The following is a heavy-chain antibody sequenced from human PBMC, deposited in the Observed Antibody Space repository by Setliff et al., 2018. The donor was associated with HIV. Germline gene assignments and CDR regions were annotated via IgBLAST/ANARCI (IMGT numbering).Heavy chain of an antibody. Sequence: NPSETLSLTCTVSGGSITYYYWSWVRQPPGKGLEWIGYIYTSGSTNYNHSLRTRVIISVDTSNQFSLKLTSVTAADTAVYYCASQYCSAGSCYSDYWGQGTLVTVSS. CDR2: IYTSGST. CDR3: ASQYCSAGSCYSDY. CDR1: GGSITYYY. V-gene: IGHV4-4*09. J-gene: IGHJ4*02. D-gene: IGHD2-15*01.